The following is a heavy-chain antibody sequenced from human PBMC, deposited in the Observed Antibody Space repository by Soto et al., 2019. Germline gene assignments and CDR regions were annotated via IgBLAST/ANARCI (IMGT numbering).Heavy chain of an antibody. J-gene: IGHJ2*01. CDR3: ARHSSSWYVGWYFDL. CDR1: GGSISSSSYY. Sequence: QLQLQESGPGLVKPSETLSLTCTVSGGSISSSSYYWGWIRQPPGKGLEWIGSMDYSGSTYYNPSHKSPVTISVDTSKNQFSLKLSSVTATDTAVYYCARHSSSWYVGWYFDLWGRGTLVTVSS. D-gene: IGHD6-13*01. CDR2: MDYSGST. V-gene: IGHV4-39*01.